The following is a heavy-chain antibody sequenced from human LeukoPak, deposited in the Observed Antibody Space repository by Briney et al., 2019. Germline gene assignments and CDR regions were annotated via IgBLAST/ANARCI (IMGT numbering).Heavy chain of an antibody. V-gene: IGHV3-21*01. Sequence: GGSLRLSCAASDFTFSTYSMSWVRQAPAKGLEWVSSISSSSTYIYYADSVKGRFTISRDNAKNSLYLQMNSLRAEDTAVYYCARDGEDTATYFDYWGQGTLVTVSS. J-gene: IGHJ4*02. CDR2: ISSSSTYI. D-gene: IGHD5-18*01. CDR1: DFTFSTYS. CDR3: ARDGEDTATYFDY.